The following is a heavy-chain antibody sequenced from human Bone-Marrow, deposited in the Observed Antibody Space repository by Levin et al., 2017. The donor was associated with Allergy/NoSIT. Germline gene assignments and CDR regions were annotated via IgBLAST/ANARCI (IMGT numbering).Heavy chain of an antibody. CDR2: IIPIFGTA. V-gene: IGHV1-69*01. CDR3: ARDRLGENYYLTD. CDR1: GGTLSSYA. Sequence: KISCKTSGGTLSSYAISWVRQAPGQGLEWMGGIIPIFGTADYAQKFQGRVTITADESTSTAYIELSSLRSDDTAVFYCARDRLGENYYLTDWGQGTLVTVSS. D-gene: IGHD3-10*01. J-gene: IGHJ4*02.